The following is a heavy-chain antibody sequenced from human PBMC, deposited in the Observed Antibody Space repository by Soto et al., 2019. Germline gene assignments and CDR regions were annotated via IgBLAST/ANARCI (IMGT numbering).Heavy chain of an antibody. CDR3: ASLKAARSYYYYGMDV. Sequence: ASVKVSCKASGYTFTSYYMHWVRQAPGQGLEWMGIINPSGGSTSYAQKFQGRVTMTRDTSTSTVYMELSSLRSEDTAVYYCASLKAARSYYYYGMDVWGQGTTVTVSS. CDR2: INPSGGST. D-gene: IGHD6-6*01. CDR1: GYTFTSYY. V-gene: IGHV1-46*01. J-gene: IGHJ6*02.